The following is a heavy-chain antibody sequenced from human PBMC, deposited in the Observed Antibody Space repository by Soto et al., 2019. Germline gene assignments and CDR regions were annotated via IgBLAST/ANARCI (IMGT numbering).Heavy chain of an antibody. CDR2: ISYDGSNK. D-gene: IGHD3-16*02. Sequence: QVQLVESGGGVVQPGRSLRLSCAASGFTFSSYAMHWVRQAPGKGLEWVAVISYDGSNKYYADSVKGRFTISRDNSKNTLYLQMNSLRAEDTAVYYCARDADIVWGQGTLVTVSS. CDR3: ARDADIV. J-gene: IGHJ4*02. CDR1: GFTFSSYA. V-gene: IGHV3-30-3*01.